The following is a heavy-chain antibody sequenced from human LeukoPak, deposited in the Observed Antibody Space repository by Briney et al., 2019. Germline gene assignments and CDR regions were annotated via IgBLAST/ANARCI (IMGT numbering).Heavy chain of an antibody. CDR2: ISSSSSYT. D-gene: IGHD6-6*01. CDR3: ARGGGSSSAYFDY. J-gene: IGHJ4*02. Sequence: GGSLTLSCAATGFTFSDYYMNWLRQAPGKGLEWVSYISSSSSYTNYADSVKGRFTIYRDNANNSLYVQMNSLTAEDTAVYYCARGGGSSSAYFDYCGQGTLVTASS. V-gene: IGHV3-11*06. CDR1: GFTFSDYY.